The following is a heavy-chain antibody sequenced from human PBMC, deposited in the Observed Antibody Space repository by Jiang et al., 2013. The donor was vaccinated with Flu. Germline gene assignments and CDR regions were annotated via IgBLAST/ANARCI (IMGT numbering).Heavy chain of an antibody. V-gene: IGHV4-59*08. D-gene: IGHD3-10*01. CDR3: ARRESGLFDY. J-gene: IGHJ4*02. CDR1: GGSIQYLL. CDR2: SIIEGAP. Sequence: LVKASETLSLTCTVSGGSIQYLLLGAGSGSPQGRDWSALAISIIEGAPTTTPPSRVRVTISVDTSKNQFSLKLSSVTAADTAVYYCARRESGLFDYWGQGTLVTVSS.